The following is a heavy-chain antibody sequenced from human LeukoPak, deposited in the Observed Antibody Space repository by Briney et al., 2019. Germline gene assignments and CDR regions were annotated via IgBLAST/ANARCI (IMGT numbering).Heavy chain of an antibody. CDR2: ISSNGGST. CDR3: ASNRGYSYGLRFDP. D-gene: IGHD5-18*01. V-gene: IGHV3-64*01. J-gene: IGHJ5*02. CDR1: GFTFSSYA. Sequence: GSLRLSCAASGFTFSSYAMHRVRQAPGKGLEYVSAISSNGGSTYYANSVRGRFTISRDNSKNTLYLQMGSLRAEDMAVYYCASNRGYSYGLRFDPWGQGTLVTVSS.